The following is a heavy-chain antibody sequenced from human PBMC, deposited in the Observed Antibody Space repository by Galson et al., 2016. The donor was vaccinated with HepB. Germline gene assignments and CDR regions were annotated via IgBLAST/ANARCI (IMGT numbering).Heavy chain of an antibody. V-gene: IGHV3-30-3*01. D-gene: IGHD4-23*01. CDR2: ISYDGSNK. CDR1: GFTISSYA. J-gene: IGHJ6*04. Sequence: SLRLSCAASGFTISSYAMHWVRQAPGKGLEWVAVISYDGSNKYYADSVKGRFTISRDNSKNTLYLQMNSLRAEDTAVYYCARDGGSRRWPLDYYYGMDVWGKGTTVTVSS. CDR3: ARDGGSRRWPLDYYYGMDV.